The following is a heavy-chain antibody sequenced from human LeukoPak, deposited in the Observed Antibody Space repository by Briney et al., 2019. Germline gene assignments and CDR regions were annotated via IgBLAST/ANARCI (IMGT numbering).Heavy chain of an antibody. Sequence: SETLSLTCTVPGGSMSNYYWSWIRQPPGKGLEWIGYIYYSGSTNYNPSLKSRVTISVDTSKNQFSLKLSSVTAADSAVYYCARPREQWLGNDAFDIWGQGTMVTVSS. CDR3: ARPREQWLGNDAFDI. V-gene: IGHV4-59*08. CDR2: IYYSGST. CDR1: GGSMSNYY. D-gene: IGHD6-19*01. J-gene: IGHJ3*02.